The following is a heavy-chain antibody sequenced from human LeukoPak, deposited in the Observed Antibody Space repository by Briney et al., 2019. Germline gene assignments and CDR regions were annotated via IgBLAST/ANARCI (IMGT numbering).Heavy chain of an antibody. Sequence: ASVKVSCKASGGTFSSYAVSWVRQAPGQGLEWMGGIIPIFGTANYAQKFQGRVTITADESTSTAYMELSSLRSEDTAVYYCATQATYYYDSGSYFPYWGQGTLVTVSS. J-gene: IGHJ4*02. CDR1: GGTFSSYA. D-gene: IGHD3-10*01. CDR3: ATQATYYYDSGSYFPY. V-gene: IGHV1-69*13. CDR2: IIPIFGTA.